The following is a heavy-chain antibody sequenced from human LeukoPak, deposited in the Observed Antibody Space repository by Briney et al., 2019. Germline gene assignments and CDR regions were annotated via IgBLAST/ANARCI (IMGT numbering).Heavy chain of an antibody. Sequence: SQTLSLTCTVSGGSISSGGYYWSWIRQHPGKGLEWIGYIYYSGSTYYNPSLKSRVTISVDTSKNQFSLKLSSVTAADTAVYYCARYEYSSSSYYFDYWAREPWSPSPQ. D-gene: IGHD6-6*01. CDR3: ARYEYSSSSYYFDY. CDR2: IYYSGST. CDR1: GGSISSGGYY. J-gene: IGHJ4*02. V-gene: IGHV4-31*03.